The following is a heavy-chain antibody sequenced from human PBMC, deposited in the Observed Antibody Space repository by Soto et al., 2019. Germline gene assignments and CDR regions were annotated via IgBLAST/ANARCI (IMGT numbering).Heavy chain of an antibody. CDR3: AKAGYCSSATCATRYYYMDV. J-gene: IGHJ6*03. D-gene: IGHD2-2*01. V-gene: IGHV3-23*01. Sequence: PGGSLRLSCAASGFTFSSYAMGWVRQAPGKGLEWVSANSGSGGSTYCADSVKGRFTISRDNSKNKLYLQMNSLRAEDTAVYYCAKAGYCSSATCATRYYYMDVWGKGTTVTVSS. CDR1: GFTFSSYA. CDR2: NSGSGGST.